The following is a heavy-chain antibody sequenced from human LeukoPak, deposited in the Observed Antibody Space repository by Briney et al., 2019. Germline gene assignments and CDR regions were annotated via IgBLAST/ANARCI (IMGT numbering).Heavy chain of an antibody. D-gene: IGHD1-7*01. CDR1: GGSINSYY. CDR3: ARAGTSRYYFYHYMDV. V-gene: IGHV4-59*01. CDR2: IYYSGST. Sequence: SETLSLTRTVSGGSINSYYWNWLRQPPGKGLEWIGYIYYSGSTYYNPSLKSRVSISIETSKNQFSLKLSSVTAADTAVYYCARAGTSRYYFYHYMDVWGRGTTVTVS. J-gene: IGHJ6*03.